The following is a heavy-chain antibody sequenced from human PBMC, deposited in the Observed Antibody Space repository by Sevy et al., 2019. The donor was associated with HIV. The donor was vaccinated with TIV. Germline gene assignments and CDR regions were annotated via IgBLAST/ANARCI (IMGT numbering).Heavy chain of an antibody. CDR1: GFTFSNYA. CDR2: ISGSSAKT. Sequence: GGSLSLSCAASGFTFSNYAMSWVRQAPGKGLEWVSAISGSSAKTYYADSVKGRFTISRDNSKHTLYLQMNSLRAEDTAIYYCAKGRQWELPLDYWGQGTLVTVSS. D-gene: IGHD1-26*01. CDR3: AKGRQWELPLDY. J-gene: IGHJ4*02. V-gene: IGHV3-23*01.